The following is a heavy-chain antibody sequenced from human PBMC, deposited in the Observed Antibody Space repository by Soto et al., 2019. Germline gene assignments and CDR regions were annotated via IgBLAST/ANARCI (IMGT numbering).Heavy chain of an antibody. CDR1: GGSISSGGYY. Sequence: SETLSLTCTVSGGSISSGGYYWSWIRQHPGKGLEWIGYIYYSGSTYYNPSLKSRVTISVDTSKNQFSLKLSSVTAADTAVYYCARESFKRVQGCGGSCPHYYIDYWGQGTLVTVSS. CDR3: ARESFKRVQGCGGSCPHYYIDY. J-gene: IGHJ4*02. CDR2: IYYSGST. V-gene: IGHV4-31*03. D-gene: IGHD2-15*01.